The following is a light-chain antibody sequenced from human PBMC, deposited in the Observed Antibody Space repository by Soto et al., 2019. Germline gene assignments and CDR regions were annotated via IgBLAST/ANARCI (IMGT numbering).Light chain of an antibody. J-gene: IGKJ1*01. CDR3: QQYGSSGT. CDR1: QSVTSNY. V-gene: IGKV3-20*01. CDR2: GAS. Sequence: EIVMTQSPAALSVSPGERAALSSRASQSVTSNYLAWYQQIPCQAPRLLIYGASNRATGIPDRFSGSGSGTDFTLTISRLEPEDFAVYYCQQYGSSGTFGQGTKVDI.